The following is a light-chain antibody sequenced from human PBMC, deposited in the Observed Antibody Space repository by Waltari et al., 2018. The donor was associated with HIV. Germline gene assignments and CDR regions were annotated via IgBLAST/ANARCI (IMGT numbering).Light chain of an antibody. J-gene: IGLJ2*01. CDR1: SSALGSYTL. V-gene: IGLV2-23*01. CDR3: CSYAGISTLI. CDR2: EDT. Sequence: SALTQPASVSWSPGQSITISCTGTSSALGSYTLFSWYQQYPSRVPKLIIYEDTKRPSGVSNRFSGSKSGITASLTISGLQAEDEADYYCCSYAGISTLIFGGGTTLTVL.